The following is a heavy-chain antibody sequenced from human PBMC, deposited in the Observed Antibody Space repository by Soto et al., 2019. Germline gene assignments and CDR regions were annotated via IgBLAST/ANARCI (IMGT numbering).Heavy chain of an antibody. Sequence: PETLSLTCAVYGGSFSGYYWSWIRQPPGKGLEWIGEINHSGSTNYNPYLKSRVTISVDTSKNQFSLKLSSVPAADTAVYYCARGIGIGCSVVVPAAPFDNWGQGTLVTVSA. CDR2: INHSGST. V-gene: IGHV4-34*01. J-gene: IGHJ4*02. CDR3: ARGIGIGCSVVVPAAPFDN. CDR1: GGSFSGYY. D-gene: IGHD2-2*01.